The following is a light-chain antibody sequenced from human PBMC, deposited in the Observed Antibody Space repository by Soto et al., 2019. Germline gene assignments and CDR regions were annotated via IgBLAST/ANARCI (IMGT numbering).Light chain of an antibody. CDR2: VAF. CDR1: QGVRND. Sequence: DIQMTQSPSSLSASLGDRVTITCRASQGVRNDLGWYQQKPGKAPKLLIYVAFTLESGVPSRFSGSGSGTEFTLTIRSLQPEDFATYYCQQSFRSPITFGQGTRLEIK. J-gene: IGKJ5*01. CDR3: QQSFRSPIT. V-gene: IGKV1-39*01.